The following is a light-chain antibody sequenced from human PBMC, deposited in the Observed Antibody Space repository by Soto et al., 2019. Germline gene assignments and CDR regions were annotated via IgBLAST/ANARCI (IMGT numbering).Light chain of an antibody. J-gene: IGLJ2*01. CDR2: DVS. Sequence: QSALTQPASVSGSPGQSITISCTGCSSDVGVYNYVSWYQQHPGKAPKLMIYDVSNRPSGVSNRFSGSKSGNTASLTISGLQAEDEADYYCSSYTTSSTLVFGGGTKVTVL. CDR3: SSYTTSSTLV. V-gene: IGLV2-14*03. CDR1: SSDVGVYNY.